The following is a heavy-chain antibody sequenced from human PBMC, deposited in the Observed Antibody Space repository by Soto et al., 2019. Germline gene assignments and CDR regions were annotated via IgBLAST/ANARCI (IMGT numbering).Heavy chain of an antibody. D-gene: IGHD4-17*01. J-gene: IGHJ4*02. CDR3: ARAAPTVVTPYDY. V-gene: IGHV4-31*03. CDR1: GGSISSGGYY. Sequence: QVQLQESGPGLVKPSQTLSLTCTVSGGSISSGGYYWSWIRQHPGKGLEWIGYIYYSGSTYYNPSLTSRVXXAXDXXKNQFSLKLSSVTAADTAVYYCARAAPTVVTPYDYWGQGTLVTVSS. CDR2: IYYSGST.